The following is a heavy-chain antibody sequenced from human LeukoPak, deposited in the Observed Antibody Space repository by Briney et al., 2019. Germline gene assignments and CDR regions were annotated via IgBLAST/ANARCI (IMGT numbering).Heavy chain of an antibody. CDR2: VNRDGSST. CDR3: VRDHAYGDYDLLGY. CDR1: GFTFTSYW. D-gene: IGHD5-12*01. V-gene: IGHV3-74*01. J-gene: IGHJ4*02. Sequence: GGSLILSSSAYGFTFTSYWMHWVRQAPGMGLVWVLRVNRDGSSTNYAVSGKGRFSISRDNAKNTLYLEMSSLRAEDTVVYYCVRDHAYGDYDLLGYWGQGTLVTVSS.